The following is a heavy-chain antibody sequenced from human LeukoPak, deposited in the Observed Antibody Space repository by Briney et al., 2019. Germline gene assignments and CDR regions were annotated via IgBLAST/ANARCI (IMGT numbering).Heavy chain of an antibody. CDR2: INPNSGGT. D-gene: IGHD2-2*01. V-gene: IGHV1-2*02. Sequence: ATVKVSCKASGYTFTGYYMHWVRQAPGQGLEWMGWINPNSGGTNYAQKFQGRVTMTRDTSISTAYMELSRLRSDDTAVYYCARVDQPLFLVDYWGQGTLVTVSS. CDR3: ARVDQPLFLVDY. CDR1: GYTFTGYY. J-gene: IGHJ4*02.